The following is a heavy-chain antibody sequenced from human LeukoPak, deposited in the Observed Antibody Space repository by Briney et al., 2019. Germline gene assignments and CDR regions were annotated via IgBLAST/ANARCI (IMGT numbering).Heavy chain of an antibody. CDR3: ARLSGTTIFGVVIMSGWFDP. D-gene: IGHD3-3*01. Sequence: SETLSLTCTVSGGSISSYYWSWIRQPPGRGLEWIGYIYTSRSTNYNPSLKSRVTISVDTSKNQFSLKLSSVTAADTAVYYCARLSGTTIFGVVIMSGWFDPWGQGTLVTVSS. J-gene: IGHJ5*02. CDR2: IYTSRST. V-gene: IGHV4-4*09. CDR1: GGSISSYY.